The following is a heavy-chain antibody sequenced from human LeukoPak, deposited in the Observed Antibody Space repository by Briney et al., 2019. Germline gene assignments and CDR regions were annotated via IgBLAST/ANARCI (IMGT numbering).Heavy chain of an antibody. CDR2: ISAYNGNT. J-gene: IGHJ4*02. D-gene: IGHD3-22*01. CDR1: GYTFTSYG. V-gene: IGHV1-18*01. Sequence: ASVKVSCKASGYTFTSYGISWVRQAPGQGLEWMGWISAYNGNTNYAQKLQGRVTMTTDTSTSTAYMELRSLRSDDTAVYYCARAPRYYYDSSGYYLHYRGQGTLVTVSS. CDR3: ARAPRYYYDSSGYYLHY.